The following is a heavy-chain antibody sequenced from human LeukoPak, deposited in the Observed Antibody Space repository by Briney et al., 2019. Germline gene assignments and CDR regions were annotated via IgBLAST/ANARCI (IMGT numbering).Heavy chain of an antibody. CDR1: GGSISSYY. D-gene: IGHD4-17*01. CDR3: ARGGRADYGDYAAFDI. V-gene: IGHV4-59*01. Sequence: SETLSLTCTVSGGSISSYYWSWIRQPPGKGLEWIGYIYYTGSTNYNPSLKSRVTISVDTSKNQFSLRLSSVTAADMAVYYCARGGRADYGDYAAFDIWGQGTMVTVSS. CDR2: IYYTGST. J-gene: IGHJ3*02.